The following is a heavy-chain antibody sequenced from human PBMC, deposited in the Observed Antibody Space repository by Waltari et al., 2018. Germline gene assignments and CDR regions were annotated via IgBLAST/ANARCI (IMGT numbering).Heavy chain of an antibody. CDR3: ARWQWARNEF. CDR2: RKKDGTGD. J-gene: IGHJ4*02. D-gene: IGHD6-19*01. Sequence: VQLIESGGGWAQPGGSLRPSCAASGFPFGAHSITWVRQAPGQGREWVDTRKKDGTGDAYVDSVKGRFIIARDNAKKLWFLQVNSRRAEDTAMYYGARWQWARNEFWGQGTVVTVSS. CDR1: GFPFGAHS. V-gene: IGHV3-7*03.